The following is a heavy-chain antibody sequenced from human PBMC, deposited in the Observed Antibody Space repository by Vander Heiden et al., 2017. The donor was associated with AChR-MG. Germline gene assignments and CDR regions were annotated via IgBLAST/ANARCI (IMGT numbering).Heavy chain of an antibody. V-gene: IGHV1-69*01. CDR2: IIPIFGTA. Sequence: QVQLVQSGAEVKKPGSSVKVSCKASGGTFSSYAIGWGRQAPGQGLEWMGGIIPIFGTANYAQKFQGRVTITADESTSTAYMELSSLRSEDTAVYYCARVDCSSTSCYYYYYGMDVWGQGTTVTVSS. CDR3: ARVDCSSTSCYYYYYGMDV. J-gene: IGHJ6*02. CDR1: GGTFSSYA. D-gene: IGHD2-2*01.